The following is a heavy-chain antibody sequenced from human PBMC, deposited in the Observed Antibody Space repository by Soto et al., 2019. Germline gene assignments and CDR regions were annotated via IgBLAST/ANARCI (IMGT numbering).Heavy chain of an antibody. D-gene: IGHD4-4*01. Sequence: SETLSLTCTVSGGSISSYYWSWIRQPPGKGLEWIGYIYYSGSTNYNPSLKSRVTISVDTSKNQFSLKLSSVTAADTAVYYCARDPTVNPPYYGMDVWGQGTTVTVSS. J-gene: IGHJ6*02. CDR2: IYYSGST. CDR1: GGSISSYY. CDR3: ARDPTVNPPYYGMDV. V-gene: IGHV4-59*01.